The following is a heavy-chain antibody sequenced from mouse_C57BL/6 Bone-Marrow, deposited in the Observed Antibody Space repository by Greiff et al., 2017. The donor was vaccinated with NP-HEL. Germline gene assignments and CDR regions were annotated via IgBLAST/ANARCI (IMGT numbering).Heavy chain of an antibody. V-gene: IGHV1-64*01. D-gene: IGHD2-5*01. CDR3: ARDYSNNWYFDV. J-gene: IGHJ1*03. CDR2: IHPNSGST. CDR1: GYTFTSYW. Sequence: QVQLQQSGAELVKPGASVKLSCKASGYTFTSYWMHWVKQRPGQGLEWIGMIHPNSGSTNYNEKFKSKATLTVDKSSSTAYMQLSSLTSEDSAVYYCARDYSNNWYFDVWGTGTTVTVSS.